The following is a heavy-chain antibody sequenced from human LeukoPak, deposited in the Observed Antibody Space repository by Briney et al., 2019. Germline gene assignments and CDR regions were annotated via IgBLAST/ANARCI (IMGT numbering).Heavy chain of an antibody. CDR3: ARELSSSWHTHFDY. Sequence: PSETLSLTCTVSGGSISSGSYYWSWIRQPAGKGLEWIGRIYTSGSTNYNPSLKSRVTISVDTSKNQFSLKLSSATAADTAVYYCARELSSSWHTHFDYWGQGTLVTVSS. J-gene: IGHJ4*02. CDR1: GGSISSGSYY. V-gene: IGHV4-61*02. D-gene: IGHD6-13*01. CDR2: IYTSGST.